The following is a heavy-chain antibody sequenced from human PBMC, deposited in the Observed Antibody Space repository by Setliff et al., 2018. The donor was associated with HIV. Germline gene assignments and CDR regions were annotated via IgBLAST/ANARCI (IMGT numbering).Heavy chain of an antibody. Sequence: SETLSLTCSVSGGSMTRNYWGWIRQPPGKGLEWIGTVFYSGSTSYSPPLKSRVTISVDTSKNQFSLKLKSATAADTAVYYCARGRGPVGGDAIDIWGQGTMVTVSS. CDR2: VFYSGST. CDR1: GGSMTRNY. V-gene: IGHV4-39*07. CDR3: ARGRGPVGGDAIDI. J-gene: IGHJ3*02. D-gene: IGHD3-16*01.